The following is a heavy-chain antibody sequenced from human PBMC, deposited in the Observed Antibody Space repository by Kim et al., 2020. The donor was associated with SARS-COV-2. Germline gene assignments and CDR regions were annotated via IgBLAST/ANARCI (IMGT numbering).Heavy chain of an antibody. Sequence: SETLSLTCTVSGGSISSSRYYWGWIRQPPGKGLEWIGSFYYSGSTYYNPSLKSRVTISVDTSKNQFSLKLTSVTAADTAVYYCARAVTTIPPWGQGTLVTVSS. D-gene: IGHD4-17*01. CDR1: GGSISSSRYY. CDR3: ARAVTTIPP. V-gene: IGHV4-39*01. CDR2: FYYSGST. J-gene: IGHJ5*02.